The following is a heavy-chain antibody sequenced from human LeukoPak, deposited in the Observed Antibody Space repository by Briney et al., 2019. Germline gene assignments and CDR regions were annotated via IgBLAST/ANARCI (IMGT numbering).Heavy chain of an antibody. CDR2: ISAYNGST. J-gene: IGHJ4*02. Sequence: ASVKVSCKASGYTFTSYGISWVRQAPGQGLEWMGWISAYNGSTNYAQKLQGRVTMTTDTSTSTAYMELRSLRSDDTAVYYCARDMGLQWPHNSDYWGQGTLVTVSS. CDR3: ARDMGLQWPHNSDY. D-gene: IGHD6-19*01. CDR1: GYTFTSYG. V-gene: IGHV1-18*01.